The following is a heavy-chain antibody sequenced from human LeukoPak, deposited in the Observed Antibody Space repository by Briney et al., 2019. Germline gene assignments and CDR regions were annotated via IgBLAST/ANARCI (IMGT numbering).Heavy chain of an antibody. Sequence: GGSLRLSCAASGFTFSSYGMSWVRQAPGKGLGWVSAISGSGGSTYYADSVKGRFTISRDNSKNTLYLQMNSLRAEDTAVYYCAKDLLEQQLVCDYWGQGTLVTVSS. D-gene: IGHD6-13*01. CDR3: AKDLLEQQLVCDY. CDR1: GFTFSSYG. J-gene: IGHJ4*02. CDR2: ISGSGGST. V-gene: IGHV3-23*01.